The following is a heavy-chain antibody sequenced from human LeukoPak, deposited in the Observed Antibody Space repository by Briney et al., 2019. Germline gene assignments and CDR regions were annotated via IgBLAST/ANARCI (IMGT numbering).Heavy chain of an antibody. CDR2: IYTSGST. CDR1: GGSISSGSYY. Sequence: KASETLSLTCTVSGGSISSGSYYWSWIRQPAGKGLEWIGRIYTSGSTNYNPSLKSRVTISVDTSKNQFSLKLSSVTAADTAVYYCARVPGHIHWNYFGYWGQGTLVTVSS. CDR3: ARVPGHIHWNYFGY. J-gene: IGHJ4*02. V-gene: IGHV4-61*02. D-gene: IGHD1-1*01.